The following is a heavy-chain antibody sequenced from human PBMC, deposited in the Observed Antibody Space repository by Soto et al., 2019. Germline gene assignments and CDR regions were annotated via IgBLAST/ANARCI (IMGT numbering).Heavy chain of an antibody. D-gene: IGHD3-3*01. CDR1: GGSFSGYY. Sequence: SETLSLTCAVYGGSFSGYYWSWIRQPPGKGLEWIGEINHSGSTNYNPSLKSRVTISVDTSKNQFSLKLSSVTAADTAVYYCARGRTRKIFGVVSRASRTFDPWGQGTLVTVSS. CDR3: ARGRTRKIFGVVSRASRTFDP. V-gene: IGHV4-34*01. J-gene: IGHJ5*02. CDR2: INHSGST.